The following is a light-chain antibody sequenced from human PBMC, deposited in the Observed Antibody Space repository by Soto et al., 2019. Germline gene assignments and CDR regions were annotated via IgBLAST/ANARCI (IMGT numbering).Light chain of an antibody. CDR2: AAS. CDR3: QQANSFPRT. J-gene: IGKJ2*01. CDR1: QDISRW. V-gene: IGKV1-12*01. Sequence: DIQVTQSPSSVSASVGDRVTITCRASQDISRWLAWYQQKPGKAPKLLIYAASSLQSGVPSRFSGSGSGTDITLTISNLQPEDSATYYCQQANSFPRTFGQGTKLEIK.